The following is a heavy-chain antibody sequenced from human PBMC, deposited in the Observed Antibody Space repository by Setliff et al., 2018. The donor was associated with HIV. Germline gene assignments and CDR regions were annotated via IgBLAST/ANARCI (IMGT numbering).Heavy chain of an antibody. CDR1: GDTISSDSAA. CDR2: TYYRSKWYN. J-gene: IGHJ5*02. D-gene: IGHD5-18*01. V-gene: IGHV6-1*01. Sequence: SQTLSLTCAISGDTISSDSAAWNWVRQSPSRGLEWLGRTYYRSKWYNDSAIFVRSRITISPDTSKNQFSLHLNSVTPDDTAVYFCARQQTGYSTTWNMFVQPSTHNYFDPWGQGILVTVSS. CDR3: ARQQTGYSTTWNMFVQPSTHNYFDP.